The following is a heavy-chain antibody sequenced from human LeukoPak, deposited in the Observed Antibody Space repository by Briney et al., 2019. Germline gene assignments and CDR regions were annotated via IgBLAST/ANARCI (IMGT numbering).Heavy chain of an antibody. CDR1: GGSIRSYY. J-gene: IGHJ6*03. Sequence: SETLSLTCTVSGGSIRSYYWSWIRQPAGGGLQWIGRIYASGSTTYNPTPKSRVTMSLDTSKTQFSLRLTSVTAADTAVYYCARQNSGYDVIGPNPPHYYYYMDVWGKGTTVTISS. V-gene: IGHV4-4*07. CDR2: IYASGST. D-gene: IGHD5-12*01. CDR3: ARQNSGYDVIGPNPPHYYYYMDV.